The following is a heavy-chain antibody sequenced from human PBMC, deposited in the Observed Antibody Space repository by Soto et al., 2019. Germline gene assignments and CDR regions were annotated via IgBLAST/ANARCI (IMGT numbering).Heavy chain of an antibody. Sequence: GSLRLSCAASGFTFSSYSMNWVRQAPGKGLEWVSYISSSSSTIYYADSVKGRFTISRDNAKNSLYLQMNSLRDEDTAVYYCARTPTVTTAGYYYGMDVWGQGTTVTVSS. J-gene: IGHJ6*02. CDR1: GFTFSSYS. V-gene: IGHV3-48*02. D-gene: IGHD4-17*01. CDR2: ISSSSSTI. CDR3: ARTPTVTTAGYYYGMDV.